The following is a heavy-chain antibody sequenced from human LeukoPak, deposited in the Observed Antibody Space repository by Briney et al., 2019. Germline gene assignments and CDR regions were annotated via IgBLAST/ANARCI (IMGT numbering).Heavy chain of an antibody. J-gene: IGHJ3*02. CDR3: ARDRRGGGDLLPPPRDAFDI. Sequence: PSETLSLTCTVSGGSISSYYWSWIRQPPGKGLEWIGYIYYSGSTNYNPSLKSRVTISVDTSKNQFSLKLSSVTAADTAVYYCARDRRGGGDLLPPPRDAFDIWGQGTMVTVSS. V-gene: IGHV4-59*01. D-gene: IGHD2-21*02. CDR2: IYYSGST. CDR1: GGSISSYY.